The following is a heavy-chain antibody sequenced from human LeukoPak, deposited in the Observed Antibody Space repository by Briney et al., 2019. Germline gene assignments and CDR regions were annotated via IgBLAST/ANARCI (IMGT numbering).Heavy chain of an antibody. D-gene: IGHD2-2*01. CDR1: GGSISSSSYY. Sequence: SETLSLTCTVSGGSISSSSYYWGWIRQPPGKGLEWIGSIYYSGSTYYNPSLKSRVTISVDTSKNQFSLKLSSATAADTAVYYCARQKGVPAAMAFDYYYYMDIWGKGTTVTVSS. J-gene: IGHJ6*03. CDR2: IYYSGST. CDR3: ARQKGVPAAMAFDYYYYMDI. V-gene: IGHV4-39*01.